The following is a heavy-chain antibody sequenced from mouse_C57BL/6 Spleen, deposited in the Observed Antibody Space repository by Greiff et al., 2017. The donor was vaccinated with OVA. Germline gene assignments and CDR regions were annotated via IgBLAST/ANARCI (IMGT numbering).Heavy chain of an antibody. CDR3: ARGAVTTVVAPFAY. D-gene: IGHD1-1*01. J-gene: IGHJ3*01. Sequence: QVHVKQSGAELVKPGASVKISCKASGYAFSSYWMNWVKQRPGKGLEWIGQIYPGDGDTNYNGKFKGKATLTADKSSSTAYMQLSSLTSEDSAVYFCARGAVTTVVAPFAYWGQGTLVTVSA. CDR1: GYAFSSYW. CDR2: IYPGDGDT. V-gene: IGHV1-80*01.